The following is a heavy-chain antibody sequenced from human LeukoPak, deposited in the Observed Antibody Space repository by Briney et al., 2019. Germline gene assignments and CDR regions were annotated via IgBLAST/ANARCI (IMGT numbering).Heavy chain of an antibody. J-gene: IGHJ4*02. CDR3: GRGGIAAAASGIDF. CDR2: IYQSGTT. D-gene: IGHD6-13*01. V-gene: IGHV4-30-2*01. CDR1: GGSISSGGFS. Sequence: SGTLSLTCAVSGGSISSGGFSWSWIRQPPGKGLEWIGYIYQSGTTYYNPSLKSRVTISVDRPKNQFSLKLSSVTAADTAVYYCGRGGIAAAASGIDFWGPGTLVTVSS.